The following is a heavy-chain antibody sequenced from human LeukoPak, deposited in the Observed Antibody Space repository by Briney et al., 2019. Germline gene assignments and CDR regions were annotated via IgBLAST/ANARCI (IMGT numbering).Heavy chain of an antibody. J-gene: IGHJ4*02. V-gene: IGHV3-53*01. CDR1: GFNVRSTY. Sequence: PGGSLRLSCAASGFNVRSTYMSWVRQAPGKGLEWVSFIYSGTIHYSDSVKGRFTISRDNSKNTLYLQMNSLRAEDTAVYYCARRAGAYSHPYDYWGQGTLVAVSS. CDR2: IYSGTI. CDR3: ARRAGAYSHPYDY. D-gene: IGHD4/OR15-4a*01.